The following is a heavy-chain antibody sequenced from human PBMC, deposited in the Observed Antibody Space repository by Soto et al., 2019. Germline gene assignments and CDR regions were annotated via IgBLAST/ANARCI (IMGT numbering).Heavy chain of an antibody. CDR1: GFTFSDYP. J-gene: IGHJ5*02. CDR2: VSPDGSNK. Sequence: GGSLRLSCAVFGFTFSDYPMYWVRQAPGKGLEWVAIVSPDGSNKWYADFVKGRFTISRDNAKNTLYLQMNSLRAEDTAVYYCAKVGPYDSGSYMFRYNWFGPWGPGTLVTVSS. CDR3: AKVGPYDSGSYMFRYNWFGP. V-gene: IGHV3-30-3*01. D-gene: IGHD3-10*01.